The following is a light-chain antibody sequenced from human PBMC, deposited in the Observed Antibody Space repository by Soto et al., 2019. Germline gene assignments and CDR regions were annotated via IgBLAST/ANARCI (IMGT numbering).Light chain of an antibody. CDR3: AAWDDSLSGHVV. CDR2: SNN. Sequence: QSVLTQPPSASGTPGQRVTISCSGSSSNIGSNYVYWYQQLPGTAPKLLIYSNNQRPSGVPDRFSGSKSGTSASLAISGLRSEAEADYYCAAWDDSLSGHVVFGGGTKLTVL. CDR1: SSNIGSNY. J-gene: IGLJ2*01. V-gene: IGLV1-47*02.